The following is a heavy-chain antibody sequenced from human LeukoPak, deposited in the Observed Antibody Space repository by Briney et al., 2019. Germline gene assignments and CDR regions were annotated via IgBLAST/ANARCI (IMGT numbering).Heavy chain of an antibody. Sequence: GGSLRLSCAASVFSFSDYAMNWVRQAPGKGLEWVSVISGSGGNTDYADSVKGRFTISRDNSKNTLYLQMNSLTAEDTAVYYCAKGKGLTTGGSDIWGQGTMVTVSS. D-gene: IGHD4-17*01. J-gene: IGHJ3*02. V-gene: IGHV3-23*01. CDR3: AKGKGLTTGGSDI. CDR1: VFSFSDYA. CDR2: ISGSGGNT.